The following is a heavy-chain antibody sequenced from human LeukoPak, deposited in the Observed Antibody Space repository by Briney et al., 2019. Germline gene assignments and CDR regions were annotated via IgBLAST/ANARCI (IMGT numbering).Heavy chain of an antibody. V-gene: IGHV3-21*01. CDR2: ISSSSTYI. CDR3: ARLNYGGNPGAFDI. J-gene: IGHJ3*02. Sequence: GGSLRLSCVVSGFTFSSYAMNWVRQTPGEGLEWVSFISSSSTYIYYADSVKGRFTISRDNAKDSLYLQMNSLRAEDTALYYCARLNYGGNPGAFDIWGQGTMVTVSS. D-gene: IGHD4-23*01. CDR1: GFTFSSYA.